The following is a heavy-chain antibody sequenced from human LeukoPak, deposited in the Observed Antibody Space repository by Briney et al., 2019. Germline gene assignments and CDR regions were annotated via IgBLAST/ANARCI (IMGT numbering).Heavy chain of an antibody. CDR2: ISAYNGNR. Sequence: GASVKVSCKASGYTFNNYGISWVRQAPGQGLEWMGWISAYNGNRNYAQELQGRVTMTTDTSTSTAYMELRSLRSDDTAVYYCARDCTNGVCSTFDYWGQGTLVTVSS. CDR3: ARDCTNGVCSTFDY. V-gene: IGHV1-18*01. D-gene: IGHD2-8*01. CDR1: GYTFNNYG. J-gene: IGHJ4*02.